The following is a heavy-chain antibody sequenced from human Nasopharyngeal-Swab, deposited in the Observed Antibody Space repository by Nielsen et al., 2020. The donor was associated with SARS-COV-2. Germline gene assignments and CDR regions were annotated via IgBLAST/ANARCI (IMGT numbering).Heavy chain of an antibody. CDR1: GFTFSSYW. V-gene: IGHV3-7*01. CDR2: IKLDGSEK. CDR3: ARDFRDSAVVAWTVGAFDI. J-gene: IGHJ3*02. D-gene: IGHD3-22*01. Sequence: SCAASGFTFSSYWMSWVRQPPGKGPEWVANIKLDGSEKYYVDSVKGRFTISRDNAHNSLYLQMHGLRAADTAVYYCARDFRDSAVVAWTVGAFDIWGQGTMVTVSS.